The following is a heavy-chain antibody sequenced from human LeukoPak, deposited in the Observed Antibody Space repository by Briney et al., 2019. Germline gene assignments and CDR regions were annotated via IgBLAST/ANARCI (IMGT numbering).Heavy chain of an antibody. CDR1: GYTFTSYA. V-gene: IGHV1-18*01. D-gene: IGHD3-9*01. Sequence: ASVKVSCKTSGYTFTSYAISWVRQAPGQGLEWMGWISAYNGNTNFAQKLQGRVTMTTDTSTSTAYMELRSLRSDDTAVYYCARDDTWGLDILTGNWGQGTLVTVSS. J-gene: IGHJ4*02. CDR3: ARDDTWGLDILTGN. CDR2: ISAYNGNT.